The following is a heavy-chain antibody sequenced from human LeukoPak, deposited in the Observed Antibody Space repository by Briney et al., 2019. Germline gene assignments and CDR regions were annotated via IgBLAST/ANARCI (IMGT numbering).Heavy chain of an antibody. CDR3: ARVASGSYYYPFDY. CDR1: GFTVSSNY. D-gene: IGHD1-26*01. Sequence: GGSLRLSCAASGFTVSSNYMSWVRQAPGKGLEWVSVIYSGGSTYYADSVKGRFTIPRDNSKNTLYLHMNSLRAEDTAVYYCARVASGSYYYPFDYWGQGTLVTVSS. CDR2: IYSGGST. J-gene: IGHJ4*02. V-gene: IGHV3-53*01.